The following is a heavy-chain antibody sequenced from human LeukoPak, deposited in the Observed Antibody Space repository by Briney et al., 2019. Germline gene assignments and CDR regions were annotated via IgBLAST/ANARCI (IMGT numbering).Heavy chain of an antibody. D-gene: IGHD5-18*01. CDR1: GGTFSSYA. Sequence: ASVKVPCKASGGTFSSYAISWVRQAPGQGLEWMGGIIPIFGTANYAQKFQGRVTITADESTSTAYMELSSLRSEDTAVYYCARGDTAMAPTKIDYWGQGTLVTVSS. CDR2: IIPIFGTA. J-gene: IGHJ4*02. CDR3: ARGDTAMAPTKIDY. V-gene: IGHV1-69*13.